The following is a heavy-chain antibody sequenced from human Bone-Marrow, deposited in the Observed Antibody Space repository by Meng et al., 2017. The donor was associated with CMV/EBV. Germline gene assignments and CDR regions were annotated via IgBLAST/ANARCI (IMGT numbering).Heavy chain of an antibody. CDR1: GFTFSSYT. V-gene: IGHV3-21*01. D-gene: IGHD4-17*01. Sequence: GESLKISCAASGFTFSSYTMNWVRQAPGKGLEWVSSITSSSGYIYYANSVKGRFTISRDNAKNSLYLQMNSLRAEDTAVHYCARDPLPSSDYGDPDGDYWGQGTLVTVSS. J-gene: IGHJ4*02. CDR3: ARDPLPSSDYGDPDGDY. CDR2: ITSSSGYI.